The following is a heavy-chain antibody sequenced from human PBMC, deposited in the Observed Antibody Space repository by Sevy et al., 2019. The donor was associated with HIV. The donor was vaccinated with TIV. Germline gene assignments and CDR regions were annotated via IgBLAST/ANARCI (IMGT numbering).Heavy chain of an antibody. CDR3: ARGGGYSDKGQDY. V-gene: IGHV4-34*01. J-gene: IGHJ4*02. CDR1: GGSFSGYY. D-gene: IGHD3-22*01. CDR2: INHSGST. Sequence: SETLSLTCAVYGGSFSGYYWSWIRQPPGKGLEWIGEINHSGSTNYNPSLKSRVTISVDTSKNQFSLKLTSVTAADTAVYYCARGGGYSDKGQDYWGQGTLVTVSS.